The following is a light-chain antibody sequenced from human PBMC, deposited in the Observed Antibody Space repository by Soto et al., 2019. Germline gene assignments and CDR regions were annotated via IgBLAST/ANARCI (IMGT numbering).Light chain of an antibody. CDR3: QQRSNWIT. J-gene: IGKJ5*01. Sequence: EIVLTQSPATLSLSPGERATLSCRASQSVSRYLAWYQQTPGQAPRLLIYDASNRATGIPARFSGSGSGTDFTLTISSLEPEDFAVYYCQQRSNWITFGQGTRLEIK. CDR2: DAS. CDR1: QSVSRY. V-gene: IGKV3-11*01.